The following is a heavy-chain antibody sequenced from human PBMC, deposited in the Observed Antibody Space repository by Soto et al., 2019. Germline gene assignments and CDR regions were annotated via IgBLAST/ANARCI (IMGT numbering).Heavy chain of an antibody. Sequence: QVQLQESGPGLVKPSETLSLTCTVSGGSISSYYWSWIRQPPGKGLEWIGYIYYSGSTNYNPSLKCRVTISVDTSKNQFSLKLSSVTAGDTAVYYCARASWNYVDYWGLGTLVTVSA. D-gene: IGHD6-13*01. CDR1: GGSISSYY. CDR3: ARASWNYVDY. V-gene: IGHV4-59*01. CDR2: IYYSGST. J-gene: IGHJ4*02.